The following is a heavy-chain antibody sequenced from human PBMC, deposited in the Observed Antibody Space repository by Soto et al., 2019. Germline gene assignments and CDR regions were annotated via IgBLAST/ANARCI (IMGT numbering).Heavy chain of an antibody. CDR1: GFTFSSYD. V-gene: IGHV3-23*01. D-gene: IGHD1-7*01. Sequence: GGSLRLSCAASGFTFSSYDMSWVRQAPGKGLEWVSAISGSGISTSTYYADSVKGRLTISRDRSKNTLYLQMNSLRAEDTAVYYCAKVNWNSDVHCWAQGTLVTVSS. CDR2: ISGSGISTST. J-gene: IGHJ4*02. CDR3: AKVNWNSDVHC.